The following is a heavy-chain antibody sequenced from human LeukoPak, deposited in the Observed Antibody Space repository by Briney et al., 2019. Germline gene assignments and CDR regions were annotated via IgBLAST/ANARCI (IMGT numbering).Heavy chain of an antibody. CDR2: IYYSGST. CDR3: ARDYYHDRSGHYPLDY. J-gene: IGHJ4*02. CDR1: DDSISNNRYF. V-gene: IGHV4-39*07. Sequence: SETLSLTCTISDDSISNNRYFWAWIRQPPGKGLEWIGSIYYSGSTYYNPSLKSRVTISEDSSKNQFSLRLRSVTAADTAVYYCARDYYHDRSGHYPLDYWGQGTLVTVSS. D-gene: IGHD3-22*01.